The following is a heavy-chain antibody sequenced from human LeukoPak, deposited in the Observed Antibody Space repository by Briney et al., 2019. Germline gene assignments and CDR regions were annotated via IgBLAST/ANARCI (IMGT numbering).Heavy chain of an antibody. Sequence: SETLSLTCAVSGGSISSGGYSWSWIRQPPGKGLEWIGYIYHSGSTYYNPSLKSRVTISVDRSKNQFSLKLSSVTAADTAVYYCARGWSAYYDYVWGSYLPSWFDPWGQGTLVTVSS. J-gene: IGHJ5*02. CDR2: IYHSGST. D-gene: IGHD3-16*02. V-gene: IGHV4-30-2*01. CDR3: ARGWSAYYDYVWGSYLPSWFDP. CDR1: GGSISSGGYS.